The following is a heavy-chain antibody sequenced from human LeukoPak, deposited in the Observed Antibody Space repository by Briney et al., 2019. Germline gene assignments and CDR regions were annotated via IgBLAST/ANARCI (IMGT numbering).Heavy chain of an antibody. CDR1: GFTFSSYW. Sequence: GGSLRLSCAASGFTFSSYWMYRVRQAPGKGPVWVARINTDGGSLNYADSVKGRFTISRDNAKNTLYLQMNSLGAEDTAVYYCARRINYYDSSGYYYVRYFDSWGQGTLVAVSS. CDR3: ARRINYYDSSGYYYVRYFDS. CDR2: INTDGGSL. V-gene: IGHV3-74*01. D-gene: IGHD3-22*01. J-gene: IGHJ4*02.